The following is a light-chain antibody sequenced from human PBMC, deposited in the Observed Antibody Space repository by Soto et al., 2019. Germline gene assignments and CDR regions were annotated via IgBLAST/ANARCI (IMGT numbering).Light chain of an antibody. Sequence: SYELTQPPSVSVAPGQTARITCGGNNIGSTSVHWYKQSPGQAPVLVVYDDNDRPSGIPERFSGFNSENTATLTITRVEAGDEADYYCQVWNSSTDHYVFGTGTKVTVL. J-gene: IGLJ1*01. CDR1: NIGSTS. CDR2: DDN. V-gene: IGLV3-21*02. CDR3: QVWNSSTDHYV.